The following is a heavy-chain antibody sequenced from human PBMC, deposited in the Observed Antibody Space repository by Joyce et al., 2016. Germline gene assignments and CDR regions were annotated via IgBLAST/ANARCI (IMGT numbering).Heavy chain of an antibody. D-gene: IGHD4-17*01. CDR3: AREKYYGDYEHNFFDP. J-gene: IGHJ5*02. V-gene: IGHV3-53*01. CDR1: GFTVSSSY. CDR2: IYRGGTT. Sequence: EVQLVESGGGLIQPGGSLRLSCAASGFTVSSSYMTWVRQAPGKGLEWVSVIYRGGTTYYADSVKCRFAVSTDNSRDNSKNTLYLQMNNLRIEDTAVYYCAREKYYGDYEHNFFDPWGQGTLVTVSS.